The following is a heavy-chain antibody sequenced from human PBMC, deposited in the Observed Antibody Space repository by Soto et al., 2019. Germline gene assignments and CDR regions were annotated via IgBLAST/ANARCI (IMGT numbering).Heavy chain of an antibody. CDR3: ARTIRCSGGSCYSSWFDP. CDR2: IIPIFGTA. Sequence: GASVKVSCKASGGTFSSYAISWVRQAPGQGLEWMGGIIPIFGTANYAQKFQGRVTITADESTSTAYMELSSLRSEDTAVYYCARTIRCSGGSCYSSWFDPWGQGTLVTVSS. D-gene: IGHD2-15*01. V-gene: IGHV1-69*13. CDR1: GGTFSSYA. J-gene: IGHJ5*02.